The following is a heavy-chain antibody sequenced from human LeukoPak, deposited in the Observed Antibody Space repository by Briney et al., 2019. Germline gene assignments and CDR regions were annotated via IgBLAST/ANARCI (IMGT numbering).Heavy chain of an antibody. J-gene: IGHJ4*02. CDR2: FNPNSGYT. V-gene: IGHV1-2*02. D-gene: IGHD4-11*01. Sequence: ASVKVSCKASGYTLTDYYLHWVRQAPGQGLEWMGWFNPNSGYTNYAKKFQGRVTMTRGTSISTAYMELSRLTSDDTAVYFCAREGSTVTTIPLYWGQGTLVTVSS. CDR1: GYTLTDYY. CDR3: AREGSTVTTIPLY.